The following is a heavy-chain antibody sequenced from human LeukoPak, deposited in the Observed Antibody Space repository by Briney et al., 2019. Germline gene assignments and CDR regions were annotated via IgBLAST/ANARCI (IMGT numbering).Heavy chain of an antibody. Sequence: GGSLRLSCAASVFTVSINYMSWVREAPRKGLEGVSVIYSRGSPYYAASVKGRFTISRDNSKNTRYLQMNSLRAEDTGVYYCARVQWKDDSSGYYPIGFDYWGQGNLVTVSS. CDR3: ARVQWKDDSSGYYPIGFDY. J-gene: IGHJ4*02. V-gene: IGHV3-53*01. CDR1: VFTVSINY. D-gene: IGHD3-22*01. CDR2: IYSRGSP.